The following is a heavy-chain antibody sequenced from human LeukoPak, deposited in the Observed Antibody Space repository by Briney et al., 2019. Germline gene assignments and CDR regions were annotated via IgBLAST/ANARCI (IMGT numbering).Heavy chain of an antibody. CDR1: GFTVSGNY. Sequence: GGXXRLACAASGFTVSGNYMSWVRQAPGKGLEGVSVIYSSGSTYYADSVKGRFTISRDNAKNSLYLQMNSLRAEDTAVYFCARVDDFLTGSYKRYMDVWGKGTTVTVSS. D-gene: IGHD3-9*01. V-gene: IGHV3-53*01. CDR3: ARVDDFLTGSYKRYMDV. CDR2: IYSSGST. J-gene: IGHJ6*03.